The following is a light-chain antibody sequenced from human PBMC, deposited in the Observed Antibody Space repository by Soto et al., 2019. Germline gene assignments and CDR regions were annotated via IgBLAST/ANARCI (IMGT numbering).Light chain of an antibody. Sequence: MVMTQSPATLSVAPEGRATLSCRASQSVRSNFAWYQQKPGQAPRLLIYGASTRAPGFPARFSGSGSGTDFTLTICSLQSEDFAVYYCQQYNNWPWTFGQGTKVDIK. J-gene: IGKJ1*01. CDR2: GAS. V-gene: IGKV3-15*01. CDR1: QSVRSN. CDR3: QQYNNWPWT.